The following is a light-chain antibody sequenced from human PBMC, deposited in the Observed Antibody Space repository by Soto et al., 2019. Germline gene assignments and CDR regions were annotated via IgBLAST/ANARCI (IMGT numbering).Light chain of an antibody. V-gene: IGKV3-20*01. Sequence: EIMMTQSPDTLSVSPGERATLSCRASQTVRNNYLAWYQQKPGQAPRLLIYDASSRATGIPDRFSGGGSGTDFTLTISRLEPEDFAVYYCQQFSSYPLTFGGGTKVDIK. CDR1: QTVRNNY. J-gene: IGKJ4*01. CDR2: DAS. CDR3: QQFSSYPLT.